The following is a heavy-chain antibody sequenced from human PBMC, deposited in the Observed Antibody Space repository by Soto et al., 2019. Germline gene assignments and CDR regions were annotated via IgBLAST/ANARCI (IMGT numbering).Heavy chain of an antibody. CDR2: ISGSGGST. CDR1: GFTFSSYA. Sequence: EVQLLESGGGLVQPGGSLRLSCAASGFTFSSYAMTWVRQAPGKGLEWVSAISGSGGSTYYADSVKGRFTISRDNSKNTLYLQMNSLRADDTAVYYCANTVYYDFWSCRSRFDYWGQGTLVTVSS. CDR3: ANTVYYDFWSCRSRFDY. D-gene: IGHD3-3*01. J-gene: IGHJ4*02. V-gene: IGHV3-23*01.